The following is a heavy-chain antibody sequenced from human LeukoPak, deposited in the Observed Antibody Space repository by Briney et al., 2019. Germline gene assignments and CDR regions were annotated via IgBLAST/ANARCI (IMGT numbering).Heavy chain of an antibody. CDR3: ARDYYDILTGYPPGWFDP. J-gene: IGHJ5*02. Sequence: GASVKVSCKASGYTFSSYAISWVRQAPGQGLEWMGRIIPIFGTANYAQKFQGRVTITTDESTSTAYMELSSLRSEDTAVYYCARDYYDILTGYPPGWFDPWGQGTLVTVSS. V-gene: IGHV1-69*05. D-gene: IGHD3-9*01. CDR2: IIPIFGTA. CDR1: GYTFSSYA.